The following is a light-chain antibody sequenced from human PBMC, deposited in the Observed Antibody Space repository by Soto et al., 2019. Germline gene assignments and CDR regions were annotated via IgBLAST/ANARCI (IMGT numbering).Light chain of an antibody. CDR3: MQGTHPCT. Sequence: DVVMTQSPLSLPVTLGQPASISCRSSQSLVYSDGNTYLNWFQQRPGQSPRRLIYKVSNRDSGVPDRFSGRGSGTDFTLKISRVEAEDVWVYYCMQGTHPCTFGPGTKVDI. CDR2: KVS. J-gene: IGKJ3*01. V-gene: IGKV2-30*01. CDR1: QSLVYSDGNTY.